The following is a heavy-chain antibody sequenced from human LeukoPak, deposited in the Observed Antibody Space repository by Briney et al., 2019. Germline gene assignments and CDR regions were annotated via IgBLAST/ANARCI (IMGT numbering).Heavy chain of an antibody. V-gene: IGHV3-7*01. CDR1: GFTFSSSW. Sequence: QSGGSLRLSCVASGFTFSSSWMSWVRQAPGKGLEWVANIKQDGSEKYYVDSVKGRFTISRDNAKNSLYLQMNSLRAEDTAVYYCARDKFGGTDYWGQGTLVTVSS. CDR3: ARDKFGGTDY. D-gene: IGHD3-16*01. CDR2: IKQDGSEK. J-gene: IGHJ4*02.